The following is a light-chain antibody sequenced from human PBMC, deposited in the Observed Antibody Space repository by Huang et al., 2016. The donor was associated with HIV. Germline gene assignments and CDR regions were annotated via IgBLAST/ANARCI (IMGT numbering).Light chain of an antibody. J-gene: IGKJ2*01. CDR3: QQYGSSPYT. CDR1: QSVSSGY. V-gene: IGKV3-20*01. Sequence: ETLLSQFPGTLSLSPGETVTLSCRASQSVSSGYLAWDQQKFGQAPRRLIYGASIRATGIPDRFSGSGSGTDFSLTIRRLEPEDFAVYSCQQYGSSPYTFGQGTKLESK. CDR2: GAS.